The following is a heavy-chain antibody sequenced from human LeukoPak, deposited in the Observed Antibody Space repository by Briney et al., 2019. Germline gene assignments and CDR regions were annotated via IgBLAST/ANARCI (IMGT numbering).Heavy chain of an antibody. V-gene: IGHV1-69*06. J-gene: IGHJ4*02. D-gene: IGHD3-9*01. CDR3: ARVRSLRYFDWPYDY. Sequence: SVKVSCKASGGTFSSYAISWVRQAPGQGLEWMGGIIPIFGTANYAQKFQGRVTIIADKSTSTAYMELSSLRSEDTAVYYCARVRSLRYFDWPYDYWGQGTLVTVSS. CDR1: GGTFSSYA. CDR2: IIPIFGTA.